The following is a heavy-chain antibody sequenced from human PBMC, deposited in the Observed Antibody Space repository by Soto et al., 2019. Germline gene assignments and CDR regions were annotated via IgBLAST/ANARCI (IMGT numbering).Heavy chain of an antibody. J-gene: IGHJ4*02. D-gene: IGHD6-13*01. Sequence: QVQLQESGPGLVKPSETLSLTCAVSSDSVSNNNWWGWVRQPPGKGLEWIGEVYRTGSTNYIPSLKSRVTVSMDKSKNLFSLRLFFVTAADTAVYYCARVNLAAAGEFDYWGQGALVTVSS. CDR3: ARVNLAAAGEFDY. V-gene: IGHV4-4*02. CDR1: SDSVSNNNW. CDR2: VYRTGST.